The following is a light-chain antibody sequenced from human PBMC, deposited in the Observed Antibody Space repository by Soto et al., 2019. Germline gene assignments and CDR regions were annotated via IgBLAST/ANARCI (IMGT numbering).Light chain of an antibody. CDR1: QSVSSRF. Sequence: EIVLTQSPVTLSLSPGEGATLSFMASQSVSSRFLAWYQQKPGQAPRLLIYGASTRATDIPDRFSGSGSGTDFTLTISRLEPEDFAVYYCQQYGSSGTFGQGTKVDIK. V-gene: IGKV3-20*01. CDR3: QQYGSSGT. J-gene: IGKJ1*01. CDR2: GAS.